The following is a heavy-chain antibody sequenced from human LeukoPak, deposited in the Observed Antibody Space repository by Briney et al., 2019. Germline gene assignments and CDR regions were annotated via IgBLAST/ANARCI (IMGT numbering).Heavy chain of an antibody. V-gene: IGHV3-48*01. CDR1: GFTFSSYS. J-gene: IGHJ5*02. Sequence: GGSLRLSCAASGFTFSSYSMNWVRQAPGKGLEWVSYISSSSTIYYADSVKGRFTISRDNAKNSLYLQMNSLRAEDTAVYYCARVLEWLLPWFDPWGQGTLVTVSS. CDR3: ARVLEWLLPWFDP. CDR2: ISSSSTI. D-gene: IGHD3-3*01.